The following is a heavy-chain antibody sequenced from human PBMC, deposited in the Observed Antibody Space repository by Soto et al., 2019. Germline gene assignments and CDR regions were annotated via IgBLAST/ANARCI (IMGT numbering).Heavy chain of an antibody. D-gene: IGHD2-15*01. V-gene: IGHV3-30*18. CDR1: GFAFSSYG. CDR3: AKNLGYCSGGSCYPASHYYYYGMDV. J-gene: IGHJ6*02. Sequence: GGSLRLSCAASGFAFSSYGMHWVRQAPGKGLEWVAVISYDGSNKYYADSVKGRFTISRDNSKNTLYLQMNSLRAEDTAVYYCAKNLGYCSGGSCYPASHYYYYGMDVWGQGTTVTVSS. CDR2: ISYDGSNK.